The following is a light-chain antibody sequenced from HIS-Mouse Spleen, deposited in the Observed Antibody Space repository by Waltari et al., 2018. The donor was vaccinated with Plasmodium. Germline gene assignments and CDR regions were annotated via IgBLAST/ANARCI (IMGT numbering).Light chain of an antibody. Sequence: DIVLSQSPGTLTFSPGERATPSCRASQSVSSSYLAWYQQKPGHAPRLLNYGASSRATGIPDRFSGSGSGTDFTLTISRLEPEDFAVYYCQQYGSSPLTFGGGTKVEIK. V-gene: IGKV3-20*01. CDR1: QSVSSSY. CDR2: GAS. CDR3: QQYGSSPLT. J-gene: IGKJ4*01.